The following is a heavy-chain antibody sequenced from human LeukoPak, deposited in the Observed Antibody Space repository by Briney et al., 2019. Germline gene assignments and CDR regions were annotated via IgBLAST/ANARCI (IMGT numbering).Heavy chain of an antibody. CDR3: AREQVGAFNVLDY. V-gene: IGHV3-7*01. D-gene: IGHD1-26*01. CDR2: IKQDGSEK. Sequence: QPGGSLRFSCAASGFTFSSYWMSWVRQAPGKGLEWVANIKQDGSEKYYVDSVKGRFTISRDNAKNSLYLQMNSLRAEDTAVYYCAREQVGAFNVLDYWGQGTLVTVSS. J-gene: IGHJ4*02. CDR1: GFTFSSYW.